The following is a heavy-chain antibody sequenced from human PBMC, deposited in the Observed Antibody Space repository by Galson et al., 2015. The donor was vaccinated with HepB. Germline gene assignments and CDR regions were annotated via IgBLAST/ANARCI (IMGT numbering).Heavy chain of an antibody. V-gene: IGHV4-59*01. J-gene: IGHJ6*02. CDR3: ARTPSVYGMDV. CDR1: GGPISSYF. Sequence: ETLSLTCTVSGGPISSYFWSWVRQPPGKGLEWIGYIYYGGSTKYSPSLESRVTISVDRSKKQVSLKVRSVTAADTAVYYCARTPSVYGMDVWGQGTTVTVSS. CDR2: IYYGGST.